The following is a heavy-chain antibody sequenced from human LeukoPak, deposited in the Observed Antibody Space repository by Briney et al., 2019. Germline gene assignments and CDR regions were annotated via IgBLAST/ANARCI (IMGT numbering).Heavy chain of an antibody. D-gene: IGHD3-22*01. CDR3: ARGMIVAFKGPNDAFDI. Sequence: GGSLRLSCAASGFTFSDHYMSWIRQAPGKGLEWVSFISGSGRSMYSAGSLKGRFAISRGDGKNTLYLQVNSLKADDTAVYYCARGMIVAFKGPNDAFDIWGQGTMVTVSS. CDR2: ISGSGRSM. CDR1: GFTFSDHY. V-gene: IGHV3-11*01. J-gene: IGHJ3*02.